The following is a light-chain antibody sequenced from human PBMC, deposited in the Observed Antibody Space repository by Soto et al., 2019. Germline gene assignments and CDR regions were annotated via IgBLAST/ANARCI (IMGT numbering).Light chain of an antibody. CDR1: QSISSW. CDR2: DAS. Sequence: DIQMTQFPSTLSASVGDRVAITFRASQSISSWLAWDQQKPGEAPKLLIYDASRFESGGPSRVSGSGSGTEFTLTISSLQPDNFATYHCQQYNSYWTFGQGTKV. CDR3: QQYNSYWT. V-gene: IGKV1-5*01. J-gene: IGKJ1*01.